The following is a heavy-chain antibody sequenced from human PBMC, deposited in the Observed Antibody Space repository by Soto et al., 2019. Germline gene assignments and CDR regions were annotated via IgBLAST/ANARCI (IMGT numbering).Heavy chain of an antibody. CDR3: SIAARQERNY. Sequence: EVQLVESGGGLVQPGGSLKLSCAASGFTFSGSAMHWVRQASGKGLEWVGRIRSKANSYATAYAASVKGRFTISRDDSKNTAYLQMTSLKTEDTAVYYCSIAARQERNYWGQGTLVTVSS. J-gene: IGHJ4*02. V-gene: IGHV3-73*01. CDR2: IRSKANSYAT. CDR1: GFTFSGSA. D-gene: IGHD6-6*01.